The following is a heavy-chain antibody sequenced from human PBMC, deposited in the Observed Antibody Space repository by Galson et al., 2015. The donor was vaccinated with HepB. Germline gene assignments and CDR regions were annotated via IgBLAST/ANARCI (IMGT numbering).Heavy chain of an antibody. D-gene: IGHD3-3*01. CDR2: IIPIFGTA. CDR1: GGTFSSYA. J-gene: IGHJ3*02. Sequence: SVKVSCKASGGTFSSYAISWVRQAPGQGLEWMGGIIPIFGTANYAQKFQGRVTITADESTSTAYMELSSLRSEDTAVYYCARGPDFWSGWNAFDIWGQGTMVTVSS. CDR3: ARGPDFWSGWNAFDI. V-gene: IGHV1-69*13.